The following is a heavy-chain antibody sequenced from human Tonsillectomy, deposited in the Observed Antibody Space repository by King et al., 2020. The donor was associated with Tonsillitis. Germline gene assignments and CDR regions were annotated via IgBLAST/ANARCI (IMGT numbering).Heavy chain of an antibody. CDR2: INPYTGGT. Sequence: VQLVQSGAEVKKPGASVKVSCKASGFTFTDHYMHWVRQAPGQGLEWMGWINPYTGGTNYAQKFQGRVTMTRDTSISTAYMELSRLKSDDTAVYYCARDGATVVKLNWFDPWGQGTLVTVSS. V-gene: IGHV1-2*02. D-gene: IGHD4-23*01. CDR3: ARDGATVVKLNWFDP. J-gene: IGHJ5*02. CDR1: GFTFTDHY.